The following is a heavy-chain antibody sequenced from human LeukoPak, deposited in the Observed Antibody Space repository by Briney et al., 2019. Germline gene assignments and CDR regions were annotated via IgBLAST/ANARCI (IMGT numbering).Heavy chain of an antibody. D-gene: IGHD3-10*01. CDR1: GFTFSSYT. Sequence: PGGSLRLSCAVSGFTFSSYTMDWVRQAPGKGLEWVPSISSSTNYIYYADSVKGRFTISRDNAKNSLYLQMNSLRAEDTALYYCARDRDFYGSGSYDVWGKGTTVTVSS. V-gene: IGHV3-21*01. J-gene: IGHJ6*04. CDR2: ISSSTNYI. CDR3: ARDRDFYGSGSYDV.